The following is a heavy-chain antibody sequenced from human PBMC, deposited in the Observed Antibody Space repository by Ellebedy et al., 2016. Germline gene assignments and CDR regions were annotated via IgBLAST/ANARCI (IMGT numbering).Heavy chain of an antibody. CDR2: LNVDESVK. J-gene: IGHJ4*02. CDR3: ASGSYQHNF. Sequence: GGSLRLSCAVSGFSFSSFWMSWFRQAPGKGLEWVASLNVDESVKYYVDSVKGRFTISRDIAKNSLYLHMDSLRPEDTAVYYCASGSYQHNFWGQGTLCAVSS. D-gene: IGHD1-26*01. V-gene: IGHV3-7*01. CDR1: GFSFSSFW.